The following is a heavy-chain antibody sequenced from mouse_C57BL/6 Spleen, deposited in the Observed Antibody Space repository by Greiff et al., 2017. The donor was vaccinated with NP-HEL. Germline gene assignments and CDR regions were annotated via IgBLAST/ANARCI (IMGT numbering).Heavy chain of an antibody. V-gene: IGHV1-69*01. CDR1: GYTFTSYW. Sequence: QVQLQQPGAELVMPGASVKLSCKASGYTFTSYWMHWVKQRPGQGLEWIGEIDPSDSYTNYNQKFKGKSTLTVDKSSSTAYMQLSSLTSEDSAVYYCAREQRFYYYGSSPYYYAMDYWGQGTSVTVSS. J-gene: IGHJ4*01. CDR2: IDPSDSYT. D-gene: IGHD1-1*01. CDR3: AREQRFYYYGSSPYYYAMDY.